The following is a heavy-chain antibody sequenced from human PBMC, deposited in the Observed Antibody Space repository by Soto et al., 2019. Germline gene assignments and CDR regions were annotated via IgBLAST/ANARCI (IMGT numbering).Heavy chain of an antibody. D-gene: IGHD6-19*01. CDR2: ISYDGSNK. V-gene: IGHV3-30*18. Sequence: QVQLVESGGGVVQPGRSLRLSCAASGFTFSSYGMHWVRQAPGKGLEWVAVISYDGSNKYYADSVKGRFTISRDNSKNTLYLQMNSLRAEDTAVYYCAKGTVDGTNFDYWGQGTLVTVSS. CDR3: AKGTVDGTNFDY. J-gene: IGHJ4*02. CDR1: GFTFSSYG.